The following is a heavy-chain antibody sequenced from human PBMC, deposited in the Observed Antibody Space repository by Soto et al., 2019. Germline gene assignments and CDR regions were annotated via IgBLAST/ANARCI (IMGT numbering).Heavy chain of an antibody. CDR3: ARAIAVGSTSLDY. V-gene: IGHV3-11*04. CDR1: GFSFSDYY. Sequence: GGSLRLSCAASGFSFSDYYMNWVRQAPGRGLEWVSYISSRSSTIYHADSVKGRFTISRDNAKNSLYLQMDSLRDEDTAVYFCARAIAVGSTSLDYWGLGTRVTVSS. D-gene: IGHD6-19*01. CDR2: ISSRSSTI. J-gene: IGHJ4*02.